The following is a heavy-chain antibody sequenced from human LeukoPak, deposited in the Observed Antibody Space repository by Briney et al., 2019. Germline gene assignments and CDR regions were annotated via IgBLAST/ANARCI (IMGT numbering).Heavy chain of an antibody. V-gene: IGHV3-7*03. CDR1: GFIFKDYW. CDR2: IKQDGSEK. Sequence: GGSLRLSCAASGFIFKDYWMIWVRQAPGKGLEWVANIKQDGSEKYYVDSVKGRFTISRDNAKNSLYLQMNSLRAEDTAVYYCARVHDYGDYFDYWGQGTLVTVSS. J-gene: IGHJ4*02. D-gene: IGHD4-17*01. CDR3: ARVHDYGDYFDY.